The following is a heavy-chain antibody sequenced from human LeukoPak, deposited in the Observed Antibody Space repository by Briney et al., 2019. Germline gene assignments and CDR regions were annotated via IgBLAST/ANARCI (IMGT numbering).Heavy chain of an antibody. CDR2: ISGSGGST. J-gene: IGHJ4*02. CDR1: GFTFSSYG. D-gene: IGHD3-9*01. V-gene: IGHV3-23*01. CDR3: AKDLTGYYKPHDC. Sequence: PGGSLRLSCAASGFTFSSYGMSWVRQAPGKGLEWVSGISGSGGSTYYADSVKGRFTISRDNSKNTLHLQMNSLRAEDTAIYYCAKDLTGYYKPHDCWGQGTLVTVSS.